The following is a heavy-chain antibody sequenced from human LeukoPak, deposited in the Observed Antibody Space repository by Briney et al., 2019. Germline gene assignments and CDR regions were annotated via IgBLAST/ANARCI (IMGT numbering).Heavy chain of an antibody. D-gene: IGHD4-17*01. J-gene: IGHJ4*02. V-gene: IGHV3-11*01. CDR1: GFPFSDYY. CDR2: ISSSGSTI. Sequence: GGSLRLSCPAPGFPFSDYYMSWIRQAPGKGPEWVSYISSSGSTIYYADSVKGRFTISRDNAKNSLYLQMNSLRAEDTAVYYCARHDDYGDYSLDYWGQGTLVTVSS. CDR3: ARHDDYGDYSLDY.